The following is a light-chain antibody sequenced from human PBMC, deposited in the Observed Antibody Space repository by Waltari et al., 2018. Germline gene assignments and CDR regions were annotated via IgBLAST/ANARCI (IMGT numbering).Light chain of an antibody. CDR1: QRISSY. V-gene: IGKV1-39*01. Sequence: DIQMTQSPSFLSASVGDRVTIPCRASQRISSYLNWYQMKPGRSPELLIYAASSLQSGVPSRFSGGGAGTEFTLTISSLQPDDFATYYSQQTYSLVTFGPGTKVDFK. J-gene: IGKJ3*01. CDR3: QQTYSLVT. CDR2: AAS.